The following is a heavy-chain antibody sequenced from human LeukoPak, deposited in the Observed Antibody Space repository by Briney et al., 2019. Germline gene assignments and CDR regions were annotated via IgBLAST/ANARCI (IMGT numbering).Heavy chain of an antibody. CDR3: ARVGMITFGGGAFDI. V-gene: IGHV3-53*01. J-gene: IGHJ3*02. D-gene: IGHD3-16*01. Sequence: EGSPRLSCAASGFTVSSNYMSWVRQAPGKGLEWASVIYSGGTTYYADSVKGRFTISRDNSKNTLYLQMNSLRAEDTAVYYCARVGMITFGGGAFDIWGQGPIVTVSS. CDR1: GFTVSSNY. CDR2: IYSGGTT.